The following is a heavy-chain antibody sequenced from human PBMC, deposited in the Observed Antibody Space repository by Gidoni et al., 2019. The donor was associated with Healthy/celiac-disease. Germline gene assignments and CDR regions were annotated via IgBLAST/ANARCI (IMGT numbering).Heavy chain of an antibody. V-gene: IGHV3-11*01. CDR3: VRDRGYCSTASGYSSKFDY. D-gene: IGHD2-2*01. CDR1: AFTFSACD. Sequence: QVQLVESWGGLVKPGGSRRLSGACSAFTFSACDNNWIRQDPGKGLGWISYRRSGGSNIYCEDSVEDRFTISRDNAKYSLYLQMNSLMAGDTAVYFCVRDRGYCSTASGYSSKFDYWGQGTLVTVSS. CDR2: RRSGGSNI. J-gene: IGHJ4*02.